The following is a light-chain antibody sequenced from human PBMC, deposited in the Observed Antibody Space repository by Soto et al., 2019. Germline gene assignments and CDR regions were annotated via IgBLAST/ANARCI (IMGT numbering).Light chain of an antibody. J-gene: IGKJ1*01. CDR3: QQYNNWPPWT. CDR1: QTITSFY. Sequence: IVLTQSPGTLSLSPGERATLTCRASQTITSFYLAWYQQKPGQAPRLLIYGASTRATGIPARFSGSGSGTEFTLTISSLQSEDFAVYYCQQYNNWPPWTFGQGTKVEIK. V-gene: IGKV3-15*01. CDR2: GAS.